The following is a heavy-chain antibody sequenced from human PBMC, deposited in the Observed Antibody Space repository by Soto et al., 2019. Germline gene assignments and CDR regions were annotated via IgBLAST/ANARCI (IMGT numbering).Heavy chain of an antibody. CDR1: GGSISSYY. CDR3: ARLYCSGGSCYHLGP. D-gene: IGHD2-15*01. Sequence: PSETLSLTCTVSGGSISSYYWSWIRQPPGKGLEWIGYIYYSGSTNYSPSLKSRVTISVDTSKNQFSLKLSSVTAADTAVYYCARLYCSGGSCYHLGPWGQGTLVTVSS. CDR2: IYYSGST. J-gene: IGHJ5*02. V-gene: IGHV4-59*01.